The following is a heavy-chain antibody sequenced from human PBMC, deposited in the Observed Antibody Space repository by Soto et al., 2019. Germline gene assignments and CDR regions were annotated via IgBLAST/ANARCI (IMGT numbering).Heavy chain of an antibody. J-gene: IGHJ2*01. CDR2: TYYRSKWYN. CDR1: GDSVSSATAT. CDR3: VRDSSGFHWYFDL. Sequence: QVQLQQSGPGLVKPSQTLSLICAISGDSVSSATATWSWIRQSPSRGLEWLGRTYYRSKWYNDYALSVKSRXAXTXDXXKNQLSLQLNSVTPEDTAVYCCVRDSSGFHWYFDLWGRGTLVTVSS. D-gene: IGHD6-19*01. V-gene: IGHV6-1*01.